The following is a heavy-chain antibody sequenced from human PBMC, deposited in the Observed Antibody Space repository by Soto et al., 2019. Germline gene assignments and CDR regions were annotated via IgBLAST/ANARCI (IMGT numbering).Heavy chain of an antibody. V-gene: IGHV4-34*01. CDR3: ARGKPHKSRAWARADY. Sequence: SETLSLTCAVYGGSFSGYYWSGIRQPPGKGLEWIGEINHSGSTNYNPSLKSRVTISVDTSKNQFSLKLSSVTAADTAVYYCARGKPHKSRAWARADYWGQGTLVTVSS. D-gene: IGHD7-27*01. CDR1: GGSFSGYY. CDR2: INHSGST. J-gene: IGHJ4*02.